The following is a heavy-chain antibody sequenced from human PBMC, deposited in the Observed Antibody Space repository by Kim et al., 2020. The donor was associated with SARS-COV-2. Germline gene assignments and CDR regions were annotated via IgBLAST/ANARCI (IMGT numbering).Heavy chain of an antibody. Sequence: YADSVKGRFTISRDNAKNSLYLQMDSPRADDTAVYYCARTTGSYTPFDLWGQGTLVTVSS. V-gene: IGHV3-48*03. J-gene: IGHJ4*02. CDR3: ARTTGSYTPFDL. D-gene: IGHD3-3*01.